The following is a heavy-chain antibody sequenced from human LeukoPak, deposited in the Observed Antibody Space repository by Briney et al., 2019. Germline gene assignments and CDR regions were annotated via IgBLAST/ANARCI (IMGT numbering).Heavy chain of an antibody. CDR3: ARALPYYYGSGSYYPFDY. V-gene: IGHV4-61*01. D-gene: IGHD3-10*01. Sequence: PSETLSLTCIVSGGXVSSDNYYWSWIRQPPGKGLEWIGHIYYSGSTNYNPSLKSRVTISADTSKNQFSLKLTSVTAADTAVYYCARALPYYYGSGSYYPFDYWGQGTLVTVSS. CDR1: GGXVSSDNYY. CDR2: IYYSGST. J-gene: IGHJ4*02.